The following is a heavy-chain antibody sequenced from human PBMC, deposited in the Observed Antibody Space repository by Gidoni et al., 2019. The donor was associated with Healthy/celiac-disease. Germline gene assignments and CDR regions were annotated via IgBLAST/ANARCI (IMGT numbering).Heavy chain of an antibody. CDR2: INHSGST. Sequence: VQLQQWGAGLLKPSETLSLTCAVYGGSFSGYYWSWIRQPPGKGLEWIGEINHSGSTNYNPSLKSRVTISVDTSKNQFSLKLSSVTAADTAVYYCARGLPTYGSGSLFDYWGQGTLVTVSS. CDR3: ARGLPTYGSGSLFDY. V-gene: IGHV4-34*01. CDR1: GGSFSGYY. J-gene: IGHJ4*02. D-gene: IGHD3-10*01.